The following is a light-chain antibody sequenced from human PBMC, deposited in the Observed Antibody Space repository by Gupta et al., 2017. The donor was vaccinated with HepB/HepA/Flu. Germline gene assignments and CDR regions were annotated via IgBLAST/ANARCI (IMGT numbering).Light chain of an antibody. CDR2: DAS. J-gene: IGKJ5*01. CDR3: QHWYSLPIT. Sequence: DIQLTQSPSSMSTSIGDRVTITCQASEDIDIYLSWYQQKPGKAPKLLIYDASNLEVGVPSRFSGSGSGTXFIFTIXSLHPEDFATYYCQHWYSLPITFGXGTLLDIK. CDR1: EDIDIY. V-gene: IGKV1-33*01.